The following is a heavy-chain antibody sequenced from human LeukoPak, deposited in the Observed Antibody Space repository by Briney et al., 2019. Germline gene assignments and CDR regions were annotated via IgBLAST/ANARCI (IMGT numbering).Heavy chain of an antibody. D-gene: IGHD6-6*01. J-gene: IGHJ4*02. V-gene: IGHV1-46*01. CDR1: GYTFTIYY. Sequence: ASVTVSCKSSGYTFTIYYMHWVRQAPGQGREWMGIINPSGGSTSYAQKFQGRVTMTRDTSTSTVYMELSSLRSEDTAVYYCARDGPRIAALGEDFDYWGQGTLVTVSS. CDR3: ARDGPRIAALGEDFDY. CDR2: INPSGGST.